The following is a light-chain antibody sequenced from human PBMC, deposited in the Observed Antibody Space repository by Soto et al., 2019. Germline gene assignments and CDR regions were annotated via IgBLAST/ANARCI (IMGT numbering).Light chain of an antibody. V-gene: IGKV1-16*01. CDR2: AAS. Sequence: DIQMTQSPSSLSASVGDRVTITCRASQGIDTYLAWFQQKPGKAPKTLIYAASSLHSGVPSRFSGSGFGTDFTLTISSLXXXXXXXYYCQHYNGYPQTFGQGTRLDMK. CDR1: QGIDTY. CDR3: QHYNGYPQT. J-gene: IGKJ5*01.